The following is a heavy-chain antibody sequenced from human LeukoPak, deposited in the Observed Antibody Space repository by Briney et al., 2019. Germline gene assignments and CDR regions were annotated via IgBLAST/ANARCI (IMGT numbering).Heavy chain of an antibody. J-gene: IGHJ6*03. CDR2: ISGSGGST. V-gene: IGHV3-23*01. CDR3: AKRSRRDIVVVPAAVRGYYYYYYMDV. CDR1: GFTFSSYA. D-gene: IGHD2-2*01. Sequence: GGSLRLSCAASGFTFSSYAMSWVRQAPGKGLEWVSAISGSGGSTYYADSGKGRFTISRDNSKNTLYLQMNSLRAEDTAVFYCAKRSRRDIVVVPAAVRGYYYYYYMDVWGKGTTVTVSS.